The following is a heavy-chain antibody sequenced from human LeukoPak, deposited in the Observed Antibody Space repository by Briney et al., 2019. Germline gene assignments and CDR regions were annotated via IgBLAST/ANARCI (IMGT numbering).Heavy chain of an antibody. CDR1: GYSSSIDYY. Sequence: KPSETLSLTCTVSGYSSSIDYYWGWIRQSPAKGLEWIGSIHRSGSTYYNPSLKSRVTISGDTSKSQFSLRLTSVTAADTAVYYCAGTSSGYYSTDYWGQGTLVTVSS. J-gene: IGHJ4*02. CDR3: AGTSSGYYSTDY. D-gene: IGHD5-12*01. V-gene: IGHV4-38-2*02. CDR2: IHRSGST.